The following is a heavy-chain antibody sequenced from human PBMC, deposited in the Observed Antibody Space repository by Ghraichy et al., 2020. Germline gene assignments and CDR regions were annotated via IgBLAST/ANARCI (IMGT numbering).Heavy chain of an antibody. V-gene: IGHV3-11*01. CDR2: ISSSGSTI. J-gene: IGHJ2*01. Sequence: GGSLRLSCAASGFTFSDYYMSWIRQAPGKGLEWVSYISSSGSTIYYADSVKGQFTISRDNAKNSLYLQMNSLRAEDTAVYYCAGDYGDYSTWYFDLWGRGTLVTVSS. CDR3: AGDYGDYSTWYFDL. D-gene: IGHD4-17*01. CDR1: GFTFSDYY.